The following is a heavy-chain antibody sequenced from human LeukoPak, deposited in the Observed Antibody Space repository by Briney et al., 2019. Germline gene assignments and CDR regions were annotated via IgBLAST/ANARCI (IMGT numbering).Heavy chain of an antibody. CDR3: ARDLIGEAVADPDAFDI. CDR1: GFTFSSYA. V-gene: IGHV3-30-3*01. D-gene: IGHD6-13*01. Sequence: GGSLRLSCAASGFTFSSYAMHWVRQAPGKGLEWVAVISYDGSNKYYADSVKGRSTISRDNSKNTLYLQMNSLRAEDTAVYYCARDLIGEAVADPDAFDIWGQGTMVTVSS. J-gene: IGHJ3*02. CDR2: ISYDGSNK.